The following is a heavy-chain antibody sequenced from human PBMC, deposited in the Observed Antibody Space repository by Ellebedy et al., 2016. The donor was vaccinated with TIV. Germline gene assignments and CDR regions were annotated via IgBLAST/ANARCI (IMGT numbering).Heavy chain of an antibody. CDR1: GGSFSGYY. Sequence: SETLSLXCAVYGGSFSGYYWSWIRQPPGKGLEWIGEINHSGSTNYNPSPKSRVTISVDTSRNQFPLKLTSVTAADTAVYYCARGSNWSPRRYHFDSWGQGTLVTVSS. J-gene: IGHJ4*02. CDR3: ARGSNWSPRRYHFDS. V-gene: IGHV4-34*01. D-gene: IGHD1-20*01. CDR2: INHSGST.